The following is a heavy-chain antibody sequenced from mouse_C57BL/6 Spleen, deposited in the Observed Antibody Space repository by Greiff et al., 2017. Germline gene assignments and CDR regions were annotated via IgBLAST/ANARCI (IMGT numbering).Heavy chain of an antibody. V-gene: IGHV1-61*01. J-gene: IGHJ2*01. Sequence: QVQLQQPGAELVRPGSSVKLSCKASGYTFTSYWMDWVKQRPGQGLEWIGNIYPSDSETHYNQKFKDKATLTVDKSSSTAYMQLSSLTSEDSAVYYCARDYYGEYYFDDWGQGTTLTVAS. D-gene: IGHD1-1*01. CDR3: ARDYYGEYYFDD. CDR1: GYTFTSYW. CDR2: IYPSDSET.